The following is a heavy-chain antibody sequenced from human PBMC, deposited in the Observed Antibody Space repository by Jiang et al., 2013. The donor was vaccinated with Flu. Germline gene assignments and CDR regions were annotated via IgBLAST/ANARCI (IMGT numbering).Heavy chain of an antibody. CDR1: GFTFSSYA. J-gene: IGHJ5*02. CDR2: ISGSGGST. Sequence: GFTFSSYAMSWVRQAPGKGLEWVSAISGSGGSTYYADSVKGRFTISRDNSKNTLYLQMNSLRAEDTAVYYCAKDHWIVVVPADWFDPWGQGTLVTVSS. V-gene: IGHV3-23*01. CDR3: AKDHWIVVVPADWFDP. D-gene: IGHD2-2*01.